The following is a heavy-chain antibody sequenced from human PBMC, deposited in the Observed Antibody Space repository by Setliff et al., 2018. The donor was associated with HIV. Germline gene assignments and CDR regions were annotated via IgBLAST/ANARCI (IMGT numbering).Heavy chain of an antibody. J-gene: IGHJ4*02. Sequence: SETLSLTCTVSGGSISSYYWSWIRQPPGKGLEWIGYIYTSGSTNYNPSLKSRVTISVDTSKNQFSLKLSSVTAADTAVYYCARVSYTGSSYIDYWGQGTLVTVSS. CDR1: GGSISSYY. CDR3: ARVSYTGSSYIDY. V-gene: IGHV4-4*08. CDR2: IYTSGST. D-gene: IGHD6-6*01.